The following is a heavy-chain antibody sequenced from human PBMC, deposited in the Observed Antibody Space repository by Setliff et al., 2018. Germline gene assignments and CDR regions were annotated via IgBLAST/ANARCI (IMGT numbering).Heavy chain of an antibody. CDR1: GGSISGYY. CDR3: VRGGSSVWAWYFDL. D-gene: IGHD3-16*01. Sequence: SETLSLTCSVSGGSISGYYWNWLRQTPGKGLEWVGHIYCNGDTKYNPSLQSRVTMSVDTSKNQFSLKLTSVTAADTAVYYCVRGGSSVWAWYFDLWGRGTLVTVSS. CDR2: IYCNGDT. V-gene: IGHV4-59*01. J-gene: IGHJ2*01.